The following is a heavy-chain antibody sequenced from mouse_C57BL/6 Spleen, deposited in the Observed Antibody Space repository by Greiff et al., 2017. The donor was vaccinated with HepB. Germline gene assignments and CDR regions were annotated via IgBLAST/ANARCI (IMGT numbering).Heavy chain of an antibody. V-gene: IGHV5-4*03. CDR1: GFTFSSYA. CDR3: ARGYDEDYYAMDY. D-gene: IGHD1-2*01. Sequence: EVKVEESGGGLVKPGGSLKLSCAASGFTFSSYAMSWVRQTPEKRLEWVATISDGGSYTYYPDNVKGRFTISRDNAKNNLYLQMSHLKSEDTAMYYCARGYDEDYYAMDYWGQGTSVTVSS. CDR2: ISDGGSYT. J-gene: IGHJ4*01.